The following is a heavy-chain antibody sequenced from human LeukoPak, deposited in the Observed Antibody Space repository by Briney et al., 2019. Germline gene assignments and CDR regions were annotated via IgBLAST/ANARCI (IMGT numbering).Heavy chain of an antibody. D-gene: IGHD5-24*01. Sequence: SQTLSLTCAVYGGSFSGYYWSWIRQPPGKGLEWIGEINHSGSTNNNPSLKSRVTISVDTSKNQFSLKLSSVTAADTAVYYCARGRGRWLQLTRYFDYWGQGTLVTVSS. CDR3: ARGRGRWLQLTRYFDY. V-gene: IGHV4-34*01. CDR1: GGSFSGYY. J-gene: IGHJ4*02. CDR2: INHSGST.